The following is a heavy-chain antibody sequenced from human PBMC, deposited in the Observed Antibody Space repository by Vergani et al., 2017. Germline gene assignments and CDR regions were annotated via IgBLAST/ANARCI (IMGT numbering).Heavy chain of an antibody. V-gene: IGHV1-24*01. CDR1: GYTLTELS. CDR2: FDPEDGET. D-gene: IGHD6-13*01. Sequence: QVQLVQSGAEVKKPGASVKVSCKVSGYTLTELSMHWVRQAPGKGLEWMGGFDPEDGETIYAQKFQGRVTVTEDTSTDTAYMELSSLRSEDTAVYYCATVQQLVRGWFDPWGQGTLVTGSS. J-gene: IGHJ5*02. CDR3: ATVQQLVRGWFDP.